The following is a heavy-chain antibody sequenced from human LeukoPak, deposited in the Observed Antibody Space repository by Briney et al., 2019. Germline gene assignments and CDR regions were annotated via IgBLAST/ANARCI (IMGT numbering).Heavy chain of an antibody. Sequence: LSGGSLRLSCAASGFTFSSYAMHWVRQAPGKGLEYVSAISSNGGSPYYANSVKGRFTISRDNSKSTLYLQMGSLRAEDMAVYYCARDGTGYSGSYYFDYWGQGTLVTVSS. D-gene: IGHD1-26*01. J-gene: IGHJ4*02. V-gene: IGHV3-64*01. CDR1: GFTFSSYA. CDR3: ARDGTGYSGSYYFDY. CDR2: ISSNGGSP.